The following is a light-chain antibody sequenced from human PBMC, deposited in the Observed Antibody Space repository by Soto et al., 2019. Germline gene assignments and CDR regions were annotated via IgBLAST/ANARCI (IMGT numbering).Light chain of an antibody. CDR3: QQYDTSPLT. CDR2: AAS. CDR1: QSVTRTC. Sequence: EIVLMQSPGTMSLSPGETDTLSCWASQSVTRTCLAWYQQKPGHAPRLLIYAASSRATGIPDRFSGSGSGTDFTLSIRRLEPEDFAVYYCQQYDTSPLTFGGGTKVEIK. V-gene: IGKV3-20*01. J-gene: IGKJ4*01.